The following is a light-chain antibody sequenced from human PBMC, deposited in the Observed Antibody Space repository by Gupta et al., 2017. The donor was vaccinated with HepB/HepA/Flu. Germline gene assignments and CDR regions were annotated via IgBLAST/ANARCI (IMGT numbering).Light chain of an antibody. J-gene: IGKJ1*01. Sequence: GERAPLSCRASQSVSSSYLAWYQQKPGQAPRLLIYGASSRATGIPDRFSGSGSGTDFTLTISRRDPEDFAMYYCQQVGSSPVSTFQQESKAE. CDR2: GAS. CDR3: QQVGSSPVST. CDR1: QSVSSSY. V-gene: IGKV3-20*01.